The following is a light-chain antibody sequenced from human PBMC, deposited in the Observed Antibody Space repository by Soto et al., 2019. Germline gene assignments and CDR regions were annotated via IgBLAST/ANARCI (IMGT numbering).Light chain of an antibody. J-gene: IGLJ2*01. CDR1: SSDVGSYNL. CDR3: CSYAGSSTLV. Sequence: QSALTQPASVSGSPGQSITISCTGTSSDVGSYNLVSWYQQYPGKAPKLMIYEGSKRPSWVSNRFSGSKSGNTASLTISGLQAEDEADYYCCSYAGSSTLVFGGGTKVTVL. V-gene: IGLV2-23*01. CDR2: EGS.